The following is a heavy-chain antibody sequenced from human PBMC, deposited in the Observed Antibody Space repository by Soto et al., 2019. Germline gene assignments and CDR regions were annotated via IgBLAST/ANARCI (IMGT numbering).Heavy chain of an antibody. CDR3: AGGLGSGWYGENYYYYGMDV. CDR1: GGSISSGGYS. Sequence: SETLSLTCAVSGGSISSGGYSWSWIRQPPGKGLEWIGYIYHSGSTYYNPSLKSRVTISVDTSKNQFSLKLSSVTAADTAVYYCAGGLGSGWYGENYYYYGMDVWGQGTMVTVSS. D-gene: IGHD6-19*01. CDR2: IYHSGST. J-gene: IGHJ6*02. V-gene: IGHV4-30-2*01.